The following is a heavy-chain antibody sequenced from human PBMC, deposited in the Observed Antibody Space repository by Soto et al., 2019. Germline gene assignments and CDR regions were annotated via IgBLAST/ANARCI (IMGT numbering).Heavy chain of an antibody. CDR2: ISAYNGNT. CDR1: SYTFTTYD. Sequence: QVQLVQSGGEVKKPGASVKVSCKASSYTFTTYDLSWVRQAPGQGLEWMGWISAYNGNTNYAQNLQDRVTMTTDTSTSTAYMELRSLRSDDTAVYYCARVIGYYYHMDVWGQGTTVTVSS. D-gene: IGHD3-22*01. CDR3: ARVIGYYYHMDV. J-gene: IGHJ6*02. V-gene: IGHV1-18*01.